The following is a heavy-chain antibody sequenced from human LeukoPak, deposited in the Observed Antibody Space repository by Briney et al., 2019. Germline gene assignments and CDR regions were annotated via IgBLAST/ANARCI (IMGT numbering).Heavy chain of an antibody. J-gene: IGHJ5*02. V-gene: IGHV3-21*01. D-gene: IGHD4-17*01. CDR1: GFTFSSYS. CDR2: ISSSSSYI. Sequence: GGSLRLSCAASGFTFSSYSMNWVRQAPGKGLEWVSSISSSSSYIYYADSVKGRFTISRDNAKNSLYLQMNSLRAEDTAVYYCARSYGRVRWFDPWGQGTLVTVSS. CDR3: ARSYGRVRWFDP.